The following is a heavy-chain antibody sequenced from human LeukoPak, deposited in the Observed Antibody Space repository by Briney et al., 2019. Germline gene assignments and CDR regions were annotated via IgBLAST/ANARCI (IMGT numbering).Heavy chain of an antibody. CDR1: GFILNDYG. Sequence: PGRSLRLSCAASGFILNDYGMHWVRQAPGKGLGWVADIWFDKNQHFADSVKGRFAISRDNSKNTVYLQINSLRAEDTAVYYCARDRHCVNGVCHSPPGMDVWGQGTTVTVSS. CDR3: ARDRHCVNGVCHSPPGMDV. D-gene: IGHD2-8*01. V-gene: IGHV3-33*01. CDR2: IWFDKNQ. J-gene: IGHJ6*02.